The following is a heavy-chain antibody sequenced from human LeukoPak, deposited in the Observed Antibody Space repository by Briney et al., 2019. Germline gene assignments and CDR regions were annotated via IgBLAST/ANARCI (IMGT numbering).Heavy chain of an antibody. CDR2: VSGSGGNI. Sequence: GGSLRLSCAASGFTFSTYAMSWVRQAPGKGLEWVSGVSGSGGNIHYADSVKGRFTISRDNSKNTLYLQMNSLRAEDTAVYYCAASLPNIVVVPATKGPFGYWGQGALVTVSS. CDR1: GFTFSTYA. J-gene: IGHJ4*02. D-gene: IGHD2-2*01. CDR3: AASLPNIVVVPATKGPFGY. V-gene: IGHV3-23*01.